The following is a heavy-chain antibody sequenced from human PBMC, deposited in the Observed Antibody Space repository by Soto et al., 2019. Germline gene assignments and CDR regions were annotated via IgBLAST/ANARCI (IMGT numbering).Heavy chain of an antibody. D-gene: IGHD2-21*02. CDR3: TLRDEVTSYYINH. CDR2: LCYSGDT. CDR1: GGSFRSSDYY. Sequence: SETPSLNCAVSGGSFRSSDYYCGCVRHHPWEGLEFIATLCYSGDTYYTPSLKSRVTTSVDTSKNWFSLNLNSVTAADTAFYFCTLRDEVTSYYINHWGRGMLLTVSS. V-gene: IGHV4-39*05. J-gene: IGHJ4*02.